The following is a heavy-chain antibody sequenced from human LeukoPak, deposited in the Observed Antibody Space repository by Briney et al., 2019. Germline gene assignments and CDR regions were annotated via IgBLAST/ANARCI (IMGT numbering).Heavy chain of an antibody. CDR1: GGSISSSSYY. Sequence: SETLSLTCTVSGGSISSSSYYWGWIRQPPGKGLEWIGSIYYSGSTYYNPSLKSRVTISVDTSKNQFSLKLSSVTAADTAVYYCARGRGYSYVMGYYYYMDVWGKGTTVTVSS. CDR3: ARGRGYSYVMGYYYYMDV. J-gene: IGHJ6*03. D-gene: IGHD5-18*01. CDR2: IYYSGST. V-gene: IGHV4-39*07.